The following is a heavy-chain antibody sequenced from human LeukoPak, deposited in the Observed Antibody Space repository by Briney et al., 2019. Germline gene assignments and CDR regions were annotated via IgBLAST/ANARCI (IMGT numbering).Heavy chain of an antibody. D-gene: IGHD6-13*01. CDR3: ANFRTAAAD. J-gene: IGHJ4*02. V-gene: IGHV3-23*01. CDR2: ISGSGGST. CDR1: GFTFDDYA. Sequence: GGSLRLSCAASGFTFDDYAMHWVRQAPGKGLEWVSGISGSGGSTYYADSVKGRFTISRDNSKNTLYLQMNSLRAEDTAVYYCANFRTAAADWGQGTLVTVSS.